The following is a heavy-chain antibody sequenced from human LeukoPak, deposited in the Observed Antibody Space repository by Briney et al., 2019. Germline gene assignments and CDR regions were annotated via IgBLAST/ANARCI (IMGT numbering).Heavy chain of an antibody. V-gene: IGHV3-11*04. CDR1: GFTFSDYY. CDR3: ARDLSLYCSGGSCYSLNY. J-gene: IGHJ4*02. CDR2: ISSSGSTI. Sequence: PGGSLRLSCAASGFTFSDYYMSWIRQAPGKGLEWVSYISSSGSTIYYAGSVKGRFTISRDNAKNSLYLQMNSLRAEDTAVYYCARDLSLYCSGGSCYSLNYWGQGTLVTVSS. D-gene: IGHD2-15*01.